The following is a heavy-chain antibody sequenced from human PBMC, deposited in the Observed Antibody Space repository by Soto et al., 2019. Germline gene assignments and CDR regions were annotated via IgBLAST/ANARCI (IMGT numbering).Heavy chain of an antibody. CDR2: ITYDSAYI. V-gene: IGHV3-21*01. CDR1: GFTFSAYT. CDR3: ARQLGSACYDY. D-gene: IGHD2-21*02. J-gene: IGHJ4*02. Sequence: GGSLRLSCAVSGFTFSAYTMNWVRQAPGKGLEWVSSITYDSAYIYNADSVKGRFTISRDNAKNSLYLQMNSLRSDDTAVYYCARQLGSACYDYWGQGTLVTVSS.